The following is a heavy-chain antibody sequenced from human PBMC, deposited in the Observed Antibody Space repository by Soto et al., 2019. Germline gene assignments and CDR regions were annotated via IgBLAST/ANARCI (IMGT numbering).Heavy chain of an antibody. V-gene: IGHV7-4-1*01. J-gene: IGHJ4*02. Sequence: GXSVKVSCKASGCTFTRYAMHWVRQAPGQMLEWMGWINXNTGNXTYAKGFTARXXFSMDNSXXKAYMQICSLKAEETAVYYCARETPELVPIFDYWGQETLVTVPS. D-gene: IGHD6-13*01. CDR3: ARETPELVPIFDY. CDR1: GCTFTRYA. CDR2: INXNTGNX.